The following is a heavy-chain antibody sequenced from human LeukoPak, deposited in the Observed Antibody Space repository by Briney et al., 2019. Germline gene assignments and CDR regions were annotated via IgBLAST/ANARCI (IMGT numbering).Heavy chain of an antibody. D-gene: IGHD5-24*01. CDR2: IIPILGIA. Sequence: SVKVSCKASAGTCSSYTISWVRQAPGQGLEWMGRIIPILGIANYAQKFQGRVTITADKSTSTAYMELSSLRSEDTAVYYCARDRGRRDGYNFEDYWGQGTLVTVSS. J-gene: IGHJ4*02. CDR1: AGTCSSYT. CDR3: ARDRGRRDGYNFEDY. V-gene: IGHV1-69*04.